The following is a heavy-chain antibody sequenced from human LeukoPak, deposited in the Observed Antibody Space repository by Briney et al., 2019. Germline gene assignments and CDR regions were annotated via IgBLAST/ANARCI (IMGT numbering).Heavy chain of an antibody. CDR1: GGSISSYY. CDR2: IYYNGNT. CDR3: ARGRSNYYGMDV. D-gene: IGHD1-26*01. Sequence: SETLSLTCTVSGGSISSYYWSWIRQPPGKGLEWIGYIYYNGNTNYSPSLKSRVTMSVDTSKNLFSLKVSSVTAADTAVYYCARGRSNYYGMDVWGQGTTVTVS. J-gene: IGHJ6*02. V-gene: IGHV4-59*01.